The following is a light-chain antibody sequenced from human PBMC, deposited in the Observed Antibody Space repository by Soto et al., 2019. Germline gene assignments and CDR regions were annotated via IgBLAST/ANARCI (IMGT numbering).Light chain of an antibody. Sequence: DIQMTQSPSTVSASVGDGVTITCRASQSISTWLAWYQQKPGKAPNLLIYDASTLESGGPSGFSGSGSGTEFTLTISSLQPDDSATYYCQHYNSYPYTFGQGTKLEIK. V-gene: IGKV1-5*01. CDR1: QSISTW. J-gene: IGKJ2*01. CDR2: DAS. CDR3: QHYNSYPYT.